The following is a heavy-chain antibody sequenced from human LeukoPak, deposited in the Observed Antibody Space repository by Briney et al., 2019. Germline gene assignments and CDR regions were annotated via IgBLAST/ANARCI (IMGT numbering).Heavy chain of an antibody. J-gene: IGHJ6*02. V-gene: IGHV4-59*01. CDR2: IYYSGST. CDR3: ATTTPRYGSGSYGYYYYGMDV. D-gene: IGHD3-10*01. Sequence: SETLSLTCTVSGGSISSYYWSWIRQPPGKGLEWIGYIYYSGSTNYNPFLKSRVTISVDPSKNQFSLKLSSVTAADTAVYYCATTTPRYGSGSYGYYYYGMDVWGQGTTVTVSS. CDR1: GGSISSYY.